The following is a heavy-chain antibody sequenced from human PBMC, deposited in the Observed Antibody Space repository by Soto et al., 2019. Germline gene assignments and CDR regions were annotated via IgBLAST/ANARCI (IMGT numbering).Heavy chain of an antibody. CDR1: GFTFSSYA. CDR2: ISGSGGST. J-gene: IGHJ4*02. V-gene: IGHV3-23*01. CDR3: AKLSVAGTGYDYFDY. D-gene: IGHD6-19*01. Sequence: GGSLRLSCAASGFTFSSYAMSWVRQAPGKGLEWVSVISGSGGSTYYADSVKGRFTISRDNSKNTLYLQMNSLRAEDTAVYYCAKLSVAGTGYDYFDYWGQGTLVTVSS.